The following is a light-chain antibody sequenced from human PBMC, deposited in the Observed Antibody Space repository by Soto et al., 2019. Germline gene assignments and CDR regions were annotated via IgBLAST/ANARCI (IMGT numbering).Light chain of an antibody. Sequence: QSVLTQPPSASGTPGQRVTMSCSGSSSNIGNNYVHWYQKFPGTAPKLLIYRNNLRPSGVPDRFSGSKSGTSASLPISGLRSEDEADYYCAAWDDSLSGWVFGGGTQLTVL. J-gene: IGLJ3*02. CDR3: AAWDDSLSGWV. V-gene: IGLV1-47*01. CDR1: SSNIGNNY. CDR2: RNN.